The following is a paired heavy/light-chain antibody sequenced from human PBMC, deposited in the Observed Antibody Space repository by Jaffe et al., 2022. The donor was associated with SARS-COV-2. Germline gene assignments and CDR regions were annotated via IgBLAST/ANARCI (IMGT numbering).Light chain of an antibody. V-gene: IGKV2-28*01. Sequence: DIVMTQSPLSLPVTPGEPASISCRSSQSLLHSNGYNYLDWYLQKPGQSPQLLIYLGSNRASGVPDRFSGSGSGTDFTLKISRVEAEDVGVYYCMQALQIPWTFGQGTKVEIK. CDR3: MQALQIPWT. CDR1: QSLLHSNGYNY. CDR2: LGS. J-gene: IGKJ1*01.
Heavy chain of an antibody. CDR2: ISGSGGST. D-gene: IGHD3-3*01. J-gene: IGHJ6*02. Sequence: EVQLLESGGGLVQPGGSLRLSCAASGFTFSSYAMSWVRQAPGKGLEWVSAISGSGGSTYYADSVKGRFTISRDNSKNTLYLQMNSLRAEDTAVYYCAKAPSITIFDPLRYYYGMDVWGQGTTVTVSS. V-gene: IGHV3-23*01. CDR3: AKAPSITIFDPLRYYYGMDV. CDR1: GFTFSSYA.